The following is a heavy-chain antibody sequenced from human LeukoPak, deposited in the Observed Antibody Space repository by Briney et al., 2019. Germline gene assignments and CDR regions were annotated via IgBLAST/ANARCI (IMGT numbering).Heavy chain of an antibody. J-gene: IGHJ4*02. D-gene: IGHD1-14*01. CDR3: AKENRWE. CDR1: GCAFSDDA. CDR2: ISGGSTSS. V-gene: IGHV3-23*01. Sequence: PRGSLRLSRVASGCAFSDDAVRWVRHAPGRGQEWVSAISGGSTSSYYADSVKGRFTISRDNSKNTLYLQMNSLRAEDTAVFYCAKENRWEWGQGTLVTVSS.